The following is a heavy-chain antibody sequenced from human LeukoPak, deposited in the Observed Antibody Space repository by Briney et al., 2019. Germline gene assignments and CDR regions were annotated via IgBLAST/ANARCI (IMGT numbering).Heavy chain of an antibody. V-gene: IGHV3-23*01. J-gene: IGHJ6*02. Sequence: GGSLRLSCAASGFTFSSYAMSWVRQAPGKGLEWVSAISGSGGSTYYADSVKGRFTISRDNSKNTLYLQMNSLRAEDTAVYYCARDFGDGYYYYYGMDVWGQGTTVTVSS. CDR2: ISGSGGST. D-gene: IGHD3-3*01. CDR3: ARDFGDGYYYYYGMDV. CDR1: GFTFSSYA.